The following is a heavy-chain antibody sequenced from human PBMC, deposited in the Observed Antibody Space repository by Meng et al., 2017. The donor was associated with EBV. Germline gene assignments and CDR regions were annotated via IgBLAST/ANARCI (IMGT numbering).Heavy chain of an antibody. D-gene: IGHD3-16*02. J-gene: IGHJ4*02. Sequence: QVQLVQVGAEVKKPGAPVKASFKSSGYTFTSNGSSWVRQAPGQGLEWMGWISAYNGNTNYAQKLQGRVTMTTDTSTSTDYMELRSLRSDDTAVYYCARVRTFGGVIPPDYWGQGTLVTVSS. CDR1: GYTFTSNG. CDR2: ISAYNGNT. V-gene: IGHV1-18*04. CDR3: ARVRTFGGVIPPDY.